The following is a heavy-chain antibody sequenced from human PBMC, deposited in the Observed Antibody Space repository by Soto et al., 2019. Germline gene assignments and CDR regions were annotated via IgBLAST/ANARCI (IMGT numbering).Heavy chain of an antibody. CDR2: IFYNGHA. Sequence: QLQLQESGPGLVKPSETLSLSCSVSGGSINTDNYYWGWIRQSPGQGLEWIGSIFYNGHANYNLSLRGRVTISHDLSKNQFSLKLASMTAADTAVYYCATMMEPASRHIDFDYWGRGTLVTVSS. J-gene: IGHJ4*02. D-gene: IGHD1-1*01. V-gene: IGHV4-39*01. CDR1: GGSINTDNYY. CDR3: ATMMEPASRHIDFDY.